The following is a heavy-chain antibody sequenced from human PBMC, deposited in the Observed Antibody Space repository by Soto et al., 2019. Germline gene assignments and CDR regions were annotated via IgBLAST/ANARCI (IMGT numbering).Heavy chain of an antibody. Sequence: QVQVVQSGPELKKPGASVKVSCKAQGYIFTKYGIGWVRQAPGHGLEWMGLINVYNGDRKVAQKFQDRGSMTTDTATDTAYMELKNLRSGDTAVYYCARLQLGGDRMLNWFDPWGQGTLVTVSS. CDR2: INVYNGDR. CDR1: GYIFTKYG. CDR3: ARLQLGGDRMLNWFDP. D-gene: IGHD2-21*02. J-gene: IGHJ5*02. V-gene: IGHV1-18*01.